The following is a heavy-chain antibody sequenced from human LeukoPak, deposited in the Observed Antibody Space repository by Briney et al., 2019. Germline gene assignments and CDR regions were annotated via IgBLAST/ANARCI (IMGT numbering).Heavy chain of an antibody. D-gene: IGHD2-2*01. CDR3: ARGAYRYCSSTSCYPYYYYGMDV. J-gene: IGHJ6*02. Sequence: KPSETLSLTCAVYGGSFSGYYWSWIRQPPGKGLEWIGEINHSGSTNYNPSFKSRVTISVDTSKNQFSLKLSSVTAADTAVYYCARGAYRYCSSTSCYPYYYYGMDVWGQGTTVTVSS. V-gene: IGHV4-34*01. CDR2: INHSGST. CDR1: GGSFSGYY.